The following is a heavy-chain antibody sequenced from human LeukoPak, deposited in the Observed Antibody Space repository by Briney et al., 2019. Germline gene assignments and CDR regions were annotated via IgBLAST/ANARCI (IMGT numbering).Heavy chain of an antibody. CDR3: ARDLIVGANHDAFDI. D-gene: IGHD1-26*01. Sequence: GGSLRLSCAASGFTVSSSYMSWVRQAPGKGLEGVSLIYSGGSTYYADSVKGRFTISRDNSKNTLYLQMNSLRAEDTAVYYCARDLIVGANHDAFDIWGQGTMVTVSS. V-gene: IGHV3-53*01. J-gene: IGHJ3*02. CDR2: IYSGGST. CDR1: GFTVSSSY.